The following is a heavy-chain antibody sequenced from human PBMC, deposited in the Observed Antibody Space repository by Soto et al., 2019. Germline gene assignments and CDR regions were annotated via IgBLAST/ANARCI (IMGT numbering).Heavy chain of an antibody. J-gene: IGHJ4*02. CDR3: ARHLAEGYFDY. Sequence: SETLSLTCTVSGDSISSSTYFWCSVRQPPGKGLEWIGSIYYSGSTYYNPSLKSRVTISVDTSKNHLSLKLSSVTAADPAVYYCARHLAEGYFDYWGQGTLVTVSS. V-gene: IGHV4-39*01. CDR1: GDSISSSTYF. CDR2: IYYSGST.